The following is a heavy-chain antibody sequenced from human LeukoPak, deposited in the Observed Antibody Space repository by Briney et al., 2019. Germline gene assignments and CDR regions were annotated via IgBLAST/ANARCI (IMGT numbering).Heavy chain of an antibody. CDR1: GVSISSSSYY. J-gene: IGHJ3*02. V-gene: IGHV4-39*07. CDR2: IYSSGST. D-gene: IGHD3-16*01. Sequence: SETLSLTCTVSGVSISSSSYYWGWIRQPPGKGLEWIGSIYSSGSTYYNSSFKSRVTISVDTSKNQFSLKLSSVTAADTAMYSCARGNSYGPHDAFDIWGQGTMVTISS. CDR3: ARGNSYGPHDAFDI.